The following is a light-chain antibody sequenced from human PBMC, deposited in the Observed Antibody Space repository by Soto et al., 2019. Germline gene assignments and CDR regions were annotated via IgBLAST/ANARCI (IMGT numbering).Light chain of an antibody. J-gene: IGKJ2*01. CDR2: GAS. V-gene: IGKV3-15*01. CDR1: QSVSSN. Sequence: EIMMTQSPATLSVSPGERATLSCRASQSVSSNLAWYQQKPGQAPRLLIYGASTRATGIPARFSGSGSGTEFTLTISSLQSEDFAVYYCQHYNGWPPYTFGQGTKLEIK. CDR3: QHYNGWPPYT.